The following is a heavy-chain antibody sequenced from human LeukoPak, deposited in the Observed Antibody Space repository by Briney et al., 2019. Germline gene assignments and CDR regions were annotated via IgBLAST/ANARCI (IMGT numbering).Heavy chain of an antibody. Sequence: GGSLRLSCAASGFTFSSHAMSWVRQAPGKGLEWVSAISGTGGSTNYADSVKGRFTISRDNSKNTLYLQMNSLRAEDTAVYYCAKEVGYDSSGYDDYWGQGTLVTVSS. V-gene: IGHV3-23*01. D-gene: IGHD3-22*01. CDR1: GFTFSSHA. CDR3: AKEVGYDSSGYDDY. J-gene: IGHJ4*02. CDR2: ISGTGGST.